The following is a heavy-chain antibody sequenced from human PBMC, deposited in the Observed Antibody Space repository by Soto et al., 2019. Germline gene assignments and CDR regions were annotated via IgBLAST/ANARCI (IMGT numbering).Heavy chain of an antibody. D-gene: IGHD1-26*01. V-gene: IGHV3-23*01. CDR3: AKDRGVGATKGPDAFDI. CDR1: GFTFSSYA. J-gene: IGHJ3*02. CDR2: ISGSGGST. Sequence: GGSLRLSCAASGFTFSSYAMSWVRQAPGKGLEWVSAISGSGGSTYYADSVKGRFTISRDNDKNTLYLQMNSLRAEDAAVYDCAKDRGVGATKGPDAFDIWGQGTMVTVSS.